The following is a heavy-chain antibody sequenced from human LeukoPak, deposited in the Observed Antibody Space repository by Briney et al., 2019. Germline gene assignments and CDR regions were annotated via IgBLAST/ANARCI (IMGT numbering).Heavy chain of an antibody. V-gene: IGHV3-23*01. D-gene: IGHD1-26*01. CDR3: AKDPRYLLYSGSPHGLDP. CDR1: GFTFSSYA. Sequence: PGGSLRLSCAASGFTFSSYAMSWVRQAPGKGLEWVSAISGSGGSTYYADSVKGRFTISRDNSKNTLYLQMNSLRAEDTAVYYCAKDPRYLLYSGSPHGLDPWGQGTLVTVSS. CDR2: ISGSGGST. J-gene: IGHJ5*02.